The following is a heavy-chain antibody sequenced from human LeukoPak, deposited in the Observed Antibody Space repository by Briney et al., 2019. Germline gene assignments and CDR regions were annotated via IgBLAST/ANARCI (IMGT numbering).Heavy chain of an antibody. V-gene: IGHV3-23*01. CDR1: GFTFSSYA. CDR2: ISGSGGST. D-gene: IGHD3-3*01. J-gene: IGHJ5*02. CDR3: AKQFWRTQRYNWFDP. Sequence: PGGSLRLSCAASGFTFSSYAMSWVRQAPGKGLEWVSAISGSGGSTYYADSVEGRFTISRDNSKNTLYLQMNSLRAEDTAVYYCAKQFWRTQRYNWFDPWGQGTLVTVSS.